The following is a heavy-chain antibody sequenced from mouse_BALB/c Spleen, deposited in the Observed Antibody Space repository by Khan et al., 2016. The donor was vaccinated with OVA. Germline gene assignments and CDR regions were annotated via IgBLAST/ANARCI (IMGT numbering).Heavy chain of an antibody. V-gene: IGHV1S81*02. D-gene: IGHD1-1*02. CDR3: TRSGYGAFAY. J-gene: IGHJ3*01. CDR1: GYTFTSYY. CDR2: INPSNGGT. Sequence: QVRLQQSGAELVKPGASVRLSCKASGYTFTSYYLYWVKQRPGHGLEWIGDINPSNGGTNFNENFKTKATLTVDKSSRTAYMQLSSLTSEDSAVYYCTRSGYGAFAYWGQGTLVTVSA.